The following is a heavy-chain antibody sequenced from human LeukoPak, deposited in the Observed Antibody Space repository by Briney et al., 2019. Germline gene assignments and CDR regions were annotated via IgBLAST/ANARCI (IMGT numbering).Heavy chain of an antibody. D-gene: IGHD6-6*01. CDR2: ISSSGSTI. Sequence: GGSLRLSCAASGFTFSDYYMSWIRQAPGQGLEWVSYISSSGSTIYYADSVKGRFTISRDNAKNSLYLQMNSLRAEDTAVYYCARDASLRYYYGMDVWGKGTTVTVSS. J-gene: IGHJ6*04. V-gene: IGHV3-11*01. CDR3: ARDASLRYYYGMDV. CDR1: GFTFSDYY.